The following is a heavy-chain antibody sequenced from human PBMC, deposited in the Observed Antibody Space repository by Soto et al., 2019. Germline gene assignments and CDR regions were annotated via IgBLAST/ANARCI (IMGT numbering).Heavy chain of an antibody. Sequence: EVKLVESGGGLVQPGRSLRLSCAASGFTSNDYAMHWVRHAPGKGLEWVSGIYYNSDRIDYGDSVKGRFATSRDNAKNSLYLQMNSLRPEDTVVYYCVKDVLPGGADYWGPGTLVTVSS. V-gene: IGHV3-9*02. CDR1: GFTSNDYA. CDR2: IYYNSDRI. J-gene: IGHJ4*02. CDR3: VKDVLPGGADY. D-gene: IGHD3-16*01.